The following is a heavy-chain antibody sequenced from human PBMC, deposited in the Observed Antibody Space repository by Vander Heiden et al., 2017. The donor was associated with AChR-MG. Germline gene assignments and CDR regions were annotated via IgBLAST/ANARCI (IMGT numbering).Heavy chain of an antibody. CDR3: ARDPYSNYVRPWADYGMDV. Sequence: QVQLVQSGAEAKKPGSSVKVSCKASGGTFSSYAIGWVRQAPGQGLEWMGGIIPSFGTANYAQKFQGRVTITADESTSTAYMGLSSLGSEDTAVYYCARDPYSNYVRPWADYGMDVWGQGTTVTVSS. J-gene: IGHJ6*02. D-gene: IGHD4-4*01. CDR2: IIPSFGTA. V-gene: IGHV1-69*01. CDR1: GGTFSSYA.